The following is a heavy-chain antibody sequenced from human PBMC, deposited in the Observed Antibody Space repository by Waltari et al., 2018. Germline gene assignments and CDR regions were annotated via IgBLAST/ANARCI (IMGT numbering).Heavy chain of an antibody. D-gene: IGHD3-9*01. CDR3: ARDEARYYDIMTGGGYYGLDV. CDR2: IFTSGST. V-gene: IGHV4-61*02. CDR1: GGSISSGSVY. Sequence: QVQLLESGPGLVRPSQTLSLTCTVSGGSISSGSVYWTWIRQPAGKGLEWVGHIFTSGSTKYNPSLKSRVSVSLDTSENQFSLRLSSVTAADTAVYYCARDEARYYDIMTGGGYYGLDVWGQGTTVTVSS. J-gene: IGHJ6*02.